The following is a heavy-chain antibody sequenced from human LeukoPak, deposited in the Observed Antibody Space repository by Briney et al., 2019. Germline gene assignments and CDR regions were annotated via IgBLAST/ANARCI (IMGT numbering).Heavy chain of an antibody. CDR1: GFSFSSYA. CDR2: ISGSGGST. V-gene: IGHV3-23*01. CDR3: SKDEGRFGSQKTHYFDF. J-gene: IGHJ4*02. Sequence: GGSLRLSCATSGFSFSSYAMSWVRQAPGKGLEWVSGISGSGGSTYYADSVRGRFTISRDSSRTTLYLQMNSLRGDDTVLYYCSKDEGRFGSQKTHYFDFWGQGTPVTVSS. D-gene: IGHD3-10*01.